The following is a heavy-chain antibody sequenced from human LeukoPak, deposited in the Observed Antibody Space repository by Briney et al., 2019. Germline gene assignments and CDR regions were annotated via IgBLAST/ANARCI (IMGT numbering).Heavy chain of an antibody. CDR3: ASQGY. J-gene: IGHJ4*02. V-gene: IGHV4-59*08. Sequence: SETLSLTCTVSGVSISTSDLNWIRQPPGKGLEWIGNIYYSGSTNYNPSLKSRVTITINTSRKQFSLKLSSVTAADTAVYYCASQGYWGQGTLVSVSS. CDR2: IYYSGST. CDR1: GVSISTSD.